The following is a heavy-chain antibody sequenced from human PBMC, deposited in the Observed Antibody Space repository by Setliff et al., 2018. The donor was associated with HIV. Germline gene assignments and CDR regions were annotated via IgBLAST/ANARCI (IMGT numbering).Heavy chain of an antibody. CDR1: GYTFTNYQ. Sequence: ASVKVSCKSSGYTFTNYQMHWVRQAPGQGLEWMGIINPHGGATNVAQKFQGRVTMTRDTSTNTVYMDVSSLRSEDTAMYYCARDYVLDFWGQGTQVTVSS. CDR3: ARDYVLDF. J-gene: IGHJ4*02. V-gene: IGHV1-46*01. CDR2: INPHGGAT. D-gene: IGHD3-10*02.